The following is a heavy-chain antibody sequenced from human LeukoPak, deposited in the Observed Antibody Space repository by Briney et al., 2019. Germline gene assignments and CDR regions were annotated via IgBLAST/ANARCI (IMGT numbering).Heavy chain of an antibody. CDR1: GYSISTGYY. V-gene: IGHV4-38-2*02. CDR3: ARAMSIAARLQTNCDY. D-gene: IGHD6-6*01. J-gene: IGHJ4*02. CDR2: FYHGGSI. Sequence: SETLTLTCTVSGYSISTGYYLDWLRQPPGTGLEWIGTFYHGGSIYYNPSLKSRVTISVDTSKNQFSLNLTSVTAADTAVYYCARAMSIAARLQTNCDYWGKGTLVTVSS.